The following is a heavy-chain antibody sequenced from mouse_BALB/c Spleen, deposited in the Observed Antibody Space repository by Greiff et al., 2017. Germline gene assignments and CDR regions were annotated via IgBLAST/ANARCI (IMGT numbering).Heavy chain of an antibody. D-gene: IGHD2-2*01. CDR2: INPDSSTI. J-gene: IGHJ1*01. Sequence: EVKVIESGGGLVQPGGSLKLSCAASGFDFSRYWMSWVRQAPGKGLEWIGEINPDSSTINYTPSLKDKFIISRDNAKNTLYLQMSKVRSEDTALYYCARGGYYWYFDVWGAGTTVTVSS. CDR3: ARGGYYWYFDV. CDR1: GFDFSRYW. V-gene: IGHV4-1*02.